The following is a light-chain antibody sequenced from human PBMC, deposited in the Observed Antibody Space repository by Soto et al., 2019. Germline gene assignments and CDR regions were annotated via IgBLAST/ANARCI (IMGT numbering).Light chain of an antibody. J-gene: IGKJ4*01. Sequence: DIVMTQSPDSLAVSLGERATINCKSSQSVLYSSNNKNYLAWYQQKPGQSPKLLIYWASTRESGVPDRFSGSGSGTDFTLTISSLQAEDAAVYYCQQYYNTPLTFGGGTKVEIK. CDR1: QSVLYSSNNKNY. V-gene: IGKV4-1*01. CDR2: WAS. CDR3: QQYYNTPLT.